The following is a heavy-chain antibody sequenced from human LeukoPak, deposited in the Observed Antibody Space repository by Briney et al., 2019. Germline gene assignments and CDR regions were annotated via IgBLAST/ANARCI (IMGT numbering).Heavy chain of an antibody. D-gene: IGHD3-9*01. CDR3: ARGRYLFYYYYGMDV. CDR2: INHSGST. J-gene: IGHJ6*02. Sequence: SETLSLTCAVYGGSFSGYYWSRIRQPPGKGLEWIGEINHSGSTNYNPSLKSRVTISVDTSKNQFSLKLSSVTAADTAVYYCARGRYLFYYYYGMDVWGQGTTVTVSS. CDR1: GGSFSGYY. V-gene: IGHV4-34*01.